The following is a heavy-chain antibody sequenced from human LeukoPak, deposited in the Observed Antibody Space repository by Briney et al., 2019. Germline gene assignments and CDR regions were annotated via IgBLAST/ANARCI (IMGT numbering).Heavy chain of an antibody. CDR3: ARGADGVSSNSRGWFDP. D-gene: IGHD2-15*01. CDR1: GFTLSRYS. Sequence: AGGSLRLSCAASGFTLSRYSMNWVRQAPGKGLEWVSFICSSSSYIYYTDSMKGRFTISRDNAKNSLYLQMNTLRAEDTAVYSCARGADGVSSNSRGWFDPWGQGTLVTVSS. CDR2: ICSSSSYI. V-gene: IGHV3-21*01. J-gene: IGHJ5*02.